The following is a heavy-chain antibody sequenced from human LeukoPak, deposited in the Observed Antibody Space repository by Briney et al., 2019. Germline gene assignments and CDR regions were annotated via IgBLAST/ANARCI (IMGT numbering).Heavy chain of an antibody. V-gene: IGHV3-21*01. J-gene: IGHJ4*02. CDR2: VNPTSSSI. CDR1: GLIFSDYS. CDR3: GTSRDAAIET. Sequence: GGSLRLSCAVSGLIFSDYSFNWVRQAPGKGLEWVSSVNPTSSSIYYADAVRGRFTISRDNAKSSVFLQMNSLRAEDTGVYYCGTSRDAAIETGGQGVLVIVSS. D-gene: IGHD2-2*01.